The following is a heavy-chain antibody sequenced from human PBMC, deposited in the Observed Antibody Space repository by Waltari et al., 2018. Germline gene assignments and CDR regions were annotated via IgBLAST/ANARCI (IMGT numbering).Heavy chain of an antibody. Sequence: EVQLVESGGVVVQPGGSLRLSCAASGFTFDPYTMHWVRQPPGKGLGWVSLINKVGFTSYADSVKGRFTISRDNNKRSVYLQMNSLRTEDTALYYCTKEHITGWPTLDSWGQGTLVTVSS. J-gene: IGHJ4*02. CDR1: GFTFDPYT. V-gene: IGHV3-43*01. D-gene: IGHD6-19*01. CDR2: INKVGFT. CDR3: TKEHITGWPTLDS.